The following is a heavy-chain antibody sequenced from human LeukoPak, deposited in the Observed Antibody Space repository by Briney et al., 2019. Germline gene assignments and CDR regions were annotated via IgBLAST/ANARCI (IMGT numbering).Heavy chain of an antibody. CDR3: ARGLAARRRGYFDY. V-gene: IGHV4-39*01. Sequence: SETLSLTCTVSARSTSSSRYYWDWIRQPPGKGLEWIGRIYYSGSTYYNPSLKSRVTISVDTSKNQCSLQLGSVTAADTSVYYCARGLAARRRGYFDYWGQGTMVTVSS. D-gene: IGHD6-6*01. J-gene: IGHJ4*02. CDR2: IYYSGST. CDR1: ARSTSSSRYY.